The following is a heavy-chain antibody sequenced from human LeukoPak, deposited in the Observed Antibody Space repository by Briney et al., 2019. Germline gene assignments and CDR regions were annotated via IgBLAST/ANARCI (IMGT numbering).Heavy chain of an antibody. Sequence: SETLSLTCAVYGGSFSGYYWSWIRQPPGKGLEWIGEIHHSGSTNYSPSLKSRVTISVDNSKNQFSLKVRSVTAADTAVYYCWHSGYESGFDYWGQGTLVTVSS. D-gene: IGHD5-12*01. CDR3: WHSGYESGFDY. CDR1: GGSFSGYY. J-gene: IGHJ4*02. V-gene: IGHV4-34*03. CDR2: IHHSGST.